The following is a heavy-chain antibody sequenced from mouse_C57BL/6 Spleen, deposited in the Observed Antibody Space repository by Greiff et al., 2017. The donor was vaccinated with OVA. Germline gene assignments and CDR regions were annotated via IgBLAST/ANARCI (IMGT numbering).Heavy chain of an antibody. J-gene: IGHJ4*01. D-gene: IGHD2-5*01. Sequence: VQLQQPGAELVRPGTSVKLSCKASGYTFTSYWMHWVKQRPGQGLEWIGVIDPSDSYTNYNQKFKGKATLTVDTSSSTAYMQLSSLTSEDSAVYYCAREDYSNYEEIDYYAMDYWGQGTSVTVSS. CDR2: IDPSDSYT. V-gene: IGHV1-59*01. CDR3: AREDYSNYEEIDYYAMDY. CDR1: GYTFTSYW.